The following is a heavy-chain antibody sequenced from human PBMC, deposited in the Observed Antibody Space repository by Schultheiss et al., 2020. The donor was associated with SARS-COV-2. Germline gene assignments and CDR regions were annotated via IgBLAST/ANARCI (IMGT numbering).Heavy chain of an antibody. CDR2: IYYSGST. D-gene: IGHD3-16*02. V-gene: IGHV4-59*12. CDR3: ARDHRYGDYVWGSYRYHFDY. Sequence: SQTLSLTCAVSGGSISSYYWSWIRQPPGKGLEWIGYIYYSGSTNYNPSLKSRVTISVDTSKNQFSLKLSSVTAADTAVYYCARDHRYGDYVWGSYRYHFDYWGQGTLVTVSS. J-gene: IGHJ4*02. CDR1: GGSISSYY.